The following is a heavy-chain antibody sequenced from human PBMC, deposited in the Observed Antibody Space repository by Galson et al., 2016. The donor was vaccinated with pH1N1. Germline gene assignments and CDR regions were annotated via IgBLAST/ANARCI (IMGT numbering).Heavy chain of an antibody. V-gene: IGHV1-2*02. Sequence: SVKVSCKASGYTFTGYYMHWVRQAPGQGLEWMGLIIPNSGDTNYAKKFQGRVTMTRDTSISAAYMELTRLTSDDTAVYYYVRELRGGTFDVWGQGTMVTVSS. J-gene: IGHJ3*01. CDR2: IIPNSGDT. D-gene: IGHD3-16*01. CDR1: GYTFTGYY. CDR3: VRELRGGTFDV.